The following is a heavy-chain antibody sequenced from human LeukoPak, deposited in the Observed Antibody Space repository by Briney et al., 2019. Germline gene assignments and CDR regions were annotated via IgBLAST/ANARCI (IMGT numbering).Heavy chain of an antibody. J-gene: IGHJ3*02. V-gene: IGHV3-21*01. D-gene: IGHD3-16*02. CDR2: IDRRSSFI. Sequence: GGALRLSCGASGLSCSSYSMEWGRQAPGWGVGGVSSIDRRSSFIYYADSVKGRFTISRDNAKNSLYPQMNSLRAEDTAVYYCARDLTYDYVWGSYRGNDAFDIWGQGTMVTVSS. CDR1: GLSCSSYS. CDR3: ARDLTYDYVWGSYRGNDAFDI.